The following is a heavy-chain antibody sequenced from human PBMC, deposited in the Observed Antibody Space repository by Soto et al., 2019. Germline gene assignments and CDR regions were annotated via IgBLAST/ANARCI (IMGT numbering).Heavy chain of an antibody. V-gene: IGHV1-69*13. J-gene: IGHJ4*02. D-gene: IGHD3-22*01. CDR3: ARWYYYDSSPYYFDY. CDR2: IIPIFGTA. CDR1: GGTFSSYA. Sequence: SVKVSCKASGGTFSSYAISWVRQAPGQGLEWMGGIIPIFGTANYAQKFQGRVTITADESTSTAYMELSSLGSEDTAVYYCARWYYYDSSPYYFDYWGQGTLVTVSS.